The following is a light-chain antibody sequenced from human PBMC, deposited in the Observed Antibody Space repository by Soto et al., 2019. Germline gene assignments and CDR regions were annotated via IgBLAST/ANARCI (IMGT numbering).Light chain of an antibody. V-gene: IGKV3-15*01. J-gene: IGKJ1*01. CDR2: GAS. CDR1: QSVSSN. CDR3: QQSYSTPGT. Sequence: ESGMTQSPVTLSVSKGERATLSRRASQSVSSNLAWYQQKPGQAPRLLIYGASTRATGIPARFSGSGSGTDFTLTISSLQPEDFATYYCQQSYSTPGTFGQGTKVDIK.